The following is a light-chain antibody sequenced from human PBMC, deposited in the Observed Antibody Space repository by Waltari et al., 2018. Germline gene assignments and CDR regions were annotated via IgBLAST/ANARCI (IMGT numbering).Light chain of an antibody. J-gene: IGLJ3*02. CDR2: KAN. CDR1: SGSISTTSY. CDR3: ALYMGSGIWV. V-gene: IGLV8-61*01. Sequence: QTVVTPEPSLSVSPGGTGTLTCALSSGSISTTSYPTWYQQTPGQAPRTLVYKANARSSGVPDRFSGSILGNTAALTITGAQADDESDYYCALYMGSGIWVFGGGTRLTVL.